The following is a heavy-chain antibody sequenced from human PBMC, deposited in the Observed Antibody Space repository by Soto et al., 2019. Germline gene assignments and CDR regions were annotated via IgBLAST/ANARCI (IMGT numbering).Heavy chain of an antibody. D-gene: IGHD4-17*01. CDR3: ARAWADYGDSGRYNWFDP. CDR2: IYYSGST. CDR1: GGSISSGDFY. V-gene: IGHV4-61*08. Sequence: KPSETLSLTCTVSGGSISSGDFYWSWLRPPPGKGLEWIGYIYYSGSTNYNPSLKSRVTISVDTPKNQFSLKLSSVTAEDTAVYYCARAWADYGDSGRYNWFDPWGQGTLVTVSS. J-gene: IGHJ5*02.